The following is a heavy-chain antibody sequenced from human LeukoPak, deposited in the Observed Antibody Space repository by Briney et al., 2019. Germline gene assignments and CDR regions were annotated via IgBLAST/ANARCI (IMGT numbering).Heavy chain of an antibody. V-gene: IGHV3-23*01. CDR1: GFTFSSYA. Sequence: PGGSLRLSCAASGFTFSSYAMSWVRQAPGEGREWVSAISGGGVSTYYADSVKGRFTISRDNSKNTLYLQMNSLRAEDTAVYYCARDLYWRDIVVVPAAPWWFDPWGQGTLVTVSS. J-gene: IGHJ5*02. CDR3: ARDLYWRDIVVVPAAPWWFDP. D-gene: IGHD2-2*01. CDR2: ISGGGVST.